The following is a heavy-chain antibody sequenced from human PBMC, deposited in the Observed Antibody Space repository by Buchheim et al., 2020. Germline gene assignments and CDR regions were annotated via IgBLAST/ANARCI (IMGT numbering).Heavy chain of an antibody. D-gene: IGHD2-15*01. CDR1: GGSISNYY. Sequence: QVQLQESGPGLEKPSETLSLTCTVSGGSISNYYWSWIRQPPGKGLEWIGYIYFIGSTNYNPSLKSRVTISVDTSKNQFSLKLSSVTAADTAVYYCARDHQGWYMDVWGQGTT. V-gene: IGHV4-59*01. CDR3: ARDHQGWYMDV. J-gene: IGHJ6*02. CDR2: IYFIGST.